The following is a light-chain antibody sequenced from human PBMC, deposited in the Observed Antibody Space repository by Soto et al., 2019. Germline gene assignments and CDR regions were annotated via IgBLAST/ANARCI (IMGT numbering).Light chain of an antibody. Sequence: EILLTQSPGTLSLSPGDRATLSCRASQSFRGLLAWYQQKPGQAPRLLIYDAYNRATGIPPRFSGSGSGTDFTLTISSLEPEDSAVYYCQQRHMWPITFGQGTRLEIK. CDR1: QSFRGL. CDR2: DAY. J-gene: IGKJ5*01. V-gene: IGKV3-11*01. CDR3: QQRHMWPIT.